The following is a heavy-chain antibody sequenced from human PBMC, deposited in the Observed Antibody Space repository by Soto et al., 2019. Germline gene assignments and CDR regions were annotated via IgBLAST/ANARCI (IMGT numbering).Heavy chain of an antibody. Sequence: GGSLRLSCAASGFTFSSYAMSWVRQAPGKGLEWVSAISGSGGSTYYADSVKGRFTISRDNSENTLYLQMNSLRAEDTAVYYCVKGKQQYHAFDIWGQGTMVTVSS. CDR2: ISGSGGST. D-gene: IGHD6-13*01. CDR3: VKGKQQYHAFDI. CDR1: GFTFSSYA. V-gene: IGHV3-23*01. J-gene: IGHJ3*02.